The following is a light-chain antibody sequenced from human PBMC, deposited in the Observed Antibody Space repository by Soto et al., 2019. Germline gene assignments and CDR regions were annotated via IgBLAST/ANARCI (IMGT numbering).Light chain of an antibody. CDR3: CSYAGCCTGG. V-gene: IGLV2-11*01. CDR1: SSDVGGYNY. J-gene: IGLJ1*01. CDR2: DVS. Sequence: QSVLTQPRSVSGSPGQSVTISCTGTSSDVGGYNYVSWYQQHPGKAPKLMIYDVSKRPSGVPDRFSGSKSGDTASLTISGLQAEDEADYFCCSYAGCCTGGFGTGTKVTVL.